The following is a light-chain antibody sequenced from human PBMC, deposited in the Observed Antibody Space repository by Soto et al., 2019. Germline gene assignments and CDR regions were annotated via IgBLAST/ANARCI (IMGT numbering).Light chain of an antibody. Sequence: IVMTQSPATLSVSPGERATLSCRASQSVSSNVAWYQQKPGQPPRLLIYGASVRATGIPARFRGSGSGTEFTLTISSLQSEDFAVYYCQQYDNWPPFTFGQGTRLEIK. V-gene: IGKV3-15*01. CDR2: GAS. CDR1: QSVSSN. J-gene: IGKJ5*01. CDR3: QQYDNWPPFT.